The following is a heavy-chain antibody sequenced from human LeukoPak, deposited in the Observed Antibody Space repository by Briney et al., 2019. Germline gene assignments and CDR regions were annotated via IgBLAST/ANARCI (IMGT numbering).Heavy chain of an antibody. Sequence: KASETLSLTCAVYGGSFSGYYWSWIRQPPGKGLEWIGEIIHSGSTTYNPSLKSRVTISVDTSKKQFSLSLSSVTAADTAVYYCVRGYCSGCSCFRNNWFESWGQGTLVTVSS. CDR2: IIHSGST. J-gene: IGHJ5*01. D-gene: IGHD2-15*01. V-gene: IGHV4-34*01. CDR1: GGSFSGYY. CDR3: VRGYCSGCSCFRNNWFES.